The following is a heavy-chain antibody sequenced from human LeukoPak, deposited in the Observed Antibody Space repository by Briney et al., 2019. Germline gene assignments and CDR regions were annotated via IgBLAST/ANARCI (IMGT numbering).Heavy chain of an antibody. Sequence: PGGSLRLSCAASGFTFSSYWMSWVRQAPGKGLEWVANINQDATEEYYVDSVKGRFTISRDNAKNSVYLQMNSLRVEDTAIYYCVKVAKFYYGSESNYFFEHWGQGTPVTASS. CDR2: INQDATEE. J-gene: IGHJ4*02. CDR3: VKVAKFYYGSESNYFFEH. D-gene: IGHD3-10*01. CDR1: GFTFSSYW. V-gene: IGHV3-7*01.